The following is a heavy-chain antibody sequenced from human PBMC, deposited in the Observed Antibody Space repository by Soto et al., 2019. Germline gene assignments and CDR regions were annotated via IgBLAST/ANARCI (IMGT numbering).Heavy chain of an antibody. Sequence: QVQVVESGGGVVQPGRSLRLSCAASGFTFSNYGMHWVRQAPGKGLEWVALISYDGSNQYFADSVQGRFTISRDNSESTLYLQMNSLRIEDTAVYFCARSGYNYGPTLYLQHRGQGTLVTVSS. D-gene: IGHD3-10*01. V-gene: IGHV3-30*03. CDR2: ISYDGSNQ. CDR1: GFTFSNYG. CDR3: ARSGYNYGPTLYLQH. J-gene: IGHJ1*01.